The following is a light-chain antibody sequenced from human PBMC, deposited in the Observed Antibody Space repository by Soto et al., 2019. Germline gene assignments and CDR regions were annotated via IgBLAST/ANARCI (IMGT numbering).Light chain of an antibody. CDR3: QQSYSTPIT. V-gene: IGKV1-39*01. CDR1: QSISSY. CDR2: AAS. Sequence: DIQMTQSPSSLAASVRDRVTITCRASQSISSYLNWYQQKPGTAPKLLIYAASSLQSGVPSRFSGSGSGTDFTLTISSLQPEDFATYYCQQSYSTPITLGQGTRLEIK. J-gene: IGKJ5*01.